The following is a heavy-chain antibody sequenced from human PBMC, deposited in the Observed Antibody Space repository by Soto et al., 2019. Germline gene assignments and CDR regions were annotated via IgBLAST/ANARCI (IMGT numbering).Heavy chain of an antibody. V-gene: IGHV4-39*01. CDR2: IYYSGST. CDR1: GGSISSSSYY. Sequence: PSETLSLTCTVSGGSISSSSYYWGWIRQPPGKGLEWIGSIYYSGSTYYNPSLKSRVTISVDTSKNQFSLKLSSVTAADTAVYYCARLGDYGEDGRVIYFDYWGQGTLVTVSS. D-gene: IGHD4-17*01. J-gene: IGHJ4*02. CDR3: ARLGDYGEDGRVIYFDY.